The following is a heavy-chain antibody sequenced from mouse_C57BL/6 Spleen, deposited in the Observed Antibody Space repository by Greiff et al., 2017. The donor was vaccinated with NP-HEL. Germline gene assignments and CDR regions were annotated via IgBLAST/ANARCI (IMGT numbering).Heavy chain of an antibody. CDR2: ILPGSGST. CDR3: ARWRFGDHDGGGYFDY. D-gene: IGHD2-4*01. J-gene: IGHJ2*01. V-gene: IGHV1-9*01. Sequence: VQLQQSGAELMKPGASVKLSCKATGYTFTGYWIEWVKQRPGHGLEWIGEILPGSGSTNYNEKFKGKATFTADTSSNTAYLQLSSLTTEDSAIYYCARWRFGDHDGGGYFDYWGQGTTLTVSS. CDR1: GYTFTGYW.